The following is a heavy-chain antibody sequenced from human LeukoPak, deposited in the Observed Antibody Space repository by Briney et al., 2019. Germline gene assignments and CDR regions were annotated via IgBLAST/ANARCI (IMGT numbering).Heavy chain of an antibody. Sequence: GGSLRLSCAASGFTFSSSAMSWVRQAPGKGLEWVSAISGSGGTTFYADSVKGRFTISRDNSKKTLYLQMNSLRAEDTAVYYCAKRARGEVRKYYFDYWGQGTLVTVSS. CDR2: ISGSGGTT. J-gene: IGHJ4*02. V-gene: IGHV3-23*01. CDR1: GFTFSSSA. D-gene: IGHD1-1*01. CDR3: AKRARGEVRKYYFDY.